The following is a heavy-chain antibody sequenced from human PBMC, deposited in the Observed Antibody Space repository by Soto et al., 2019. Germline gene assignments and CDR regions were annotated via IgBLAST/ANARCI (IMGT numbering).Heavy chain of an antibody. D-gene: IGHD4-17*01. V-gene: IGHV1-18*04. Sequence: QVQLVQSGAEVKKPGASVKVSCKASGYTFTSYGISWVRQAPGQGLEWMGWISAYNGNTSYAQKLQGRVTMTTDTSASTAYMELRSLRSDDTAVYYCARDTPPYGDYYYYGMDVWGQGTTVTVSS. CDR1: GYTFTSYG. J-gene: IGHJ6*02. CDR2: ISAYNGNT. CDR3: ARDTPPYGDYYYYGMDV.